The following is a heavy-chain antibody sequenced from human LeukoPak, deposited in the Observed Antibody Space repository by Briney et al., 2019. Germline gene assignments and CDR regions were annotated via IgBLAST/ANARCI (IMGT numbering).Heavy chain of an antibody. D-gene: IGHD6-13*01. V-gene: IGHV3-30*18. CDR2: ISYDGSNK. Sequence: GGSLRLSCAASGFTFSGYGMQRVRQAPGKGLEWVALISYDGSNKHYADSVKGRFTISRDNSKNTLYLQMDSLRVEDTAVYYCAKDGPGSWFGEATWGQGSLVTVSS. CDR1: GFTFSGYG. CDR3: AKDGPGSWFGEAT. J-gene: IGHJ5*02.